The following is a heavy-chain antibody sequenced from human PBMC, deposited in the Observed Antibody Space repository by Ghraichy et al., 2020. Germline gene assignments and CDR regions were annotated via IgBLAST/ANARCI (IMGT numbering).Heavy chain of an antibody. CDR3: ARSEETTTYYYGMDV. CDR2: IYYSGST. V-gene: IGHV4-59*01. J-gene: IGHJ6*02. CDR1: GGSISSYY. D-gene: IGHD1-1*01. Sequence: SETLSLTCTVSGGSISSYYWSWIRQPPGKGLEWIGYIYYSGSTNYNPSLKSRVTISVDTSKNQFSLKLSSVTAADTAVYYCARSEETTTYYYGMDVWGQGTTVTVSS.